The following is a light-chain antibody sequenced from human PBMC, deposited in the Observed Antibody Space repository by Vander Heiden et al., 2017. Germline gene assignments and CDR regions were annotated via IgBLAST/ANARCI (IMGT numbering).Light chain of an antibody. V-gene: IGLV3-27*01. CDR1: VLAKKY. CDR2: KDT. CDR3: YSATDNNVGV. Sequence: SYELTQPSSASVFPGQTARITCSGDVLAKKYARWFQQKPGQAPVLMIHKDTERPSGIPERFAGYSSGTTVTLTISGAQVEDEADYYCYSATDNNVGVFGTGTKVTVL. J-gene: IGLJ1*01.